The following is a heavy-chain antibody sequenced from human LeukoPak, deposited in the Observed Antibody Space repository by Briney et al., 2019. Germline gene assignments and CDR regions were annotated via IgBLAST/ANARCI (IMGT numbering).Heavy chain of an antibody. CDR3: ATGEAGYFDL. CDR1: GYSISSGYY. CDR2: IYHSGST. V-gene: IGHV4-38-2*02. Sequence: SETLSLTCTVSGYSISSGYYWGWIRQPPGKGLEWIGSIYHSGSTYYNPSLKSRVTISVDKSKNQFSLKLSSVTAADTAVYYCATGEAGYFDLWGRGTLVTVSS. J-gene: IGHJ2*01.